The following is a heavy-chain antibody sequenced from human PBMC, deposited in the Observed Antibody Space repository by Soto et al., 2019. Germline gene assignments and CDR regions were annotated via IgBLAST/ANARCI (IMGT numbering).Heavy chain of an antibody. CDR3: ARNPQYNSGWYFDY. CDR2: IWYDGSNK. J-gene: IGHJ4*02. V-gene: IGHV3-33*01. CDR1: GFTFSSYA. Sequence: QVPLVESGGGVVQPGRSLRLSCAASGFTFSSYAIHWVRQAPGKGLEWVAVIWYDGSNKYYADSVKGRFTISRDNSKNTVYLQMNSLKAEDTAVYYCARNPQYNSGWYFDYWGQGTLVTVSS. D-gene: IGHD6-19*01.